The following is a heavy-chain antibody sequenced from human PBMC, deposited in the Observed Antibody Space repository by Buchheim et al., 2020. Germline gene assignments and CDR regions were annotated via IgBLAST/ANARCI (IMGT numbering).Heavy chain of an antibody. Sequence: EVQLVESGGGLVKPGGSLRLSCAASGFTFSSYSMNWVRQAPGKGLEWVSSISSSSSYIYYADSVKGRFTISRDNAKNSRYLQMNSLRAEDTAVYYCARDRANIVVVPAAPPDLWGQGTL. J-gene: IGHJ5*02. D-gene: IGHD2-2*01. CDR3: ARDRANIVVVPAAPPDL. CDR2: ISSSSSYI. CDR1: GFTFSSYS. V-gene: IGHV3-21*01.